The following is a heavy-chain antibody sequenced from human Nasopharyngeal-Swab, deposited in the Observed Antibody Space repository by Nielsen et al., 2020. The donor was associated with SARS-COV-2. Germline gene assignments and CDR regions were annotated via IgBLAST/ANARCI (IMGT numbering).Heavy chain of an antibody. Sequence: GGSLRLSCAASGFTFNIYAMAWVRRAPGRGLQWVTGVSASGGSTYYTDSVKGRFSISRDNSKNTLFLQMHSLGVEDTAVYYCAKAGVVRGDALDLWGQGTMVTVSS. V-gene: IGHV3-23*01. J-gene: IGHJ3*01. CDR3: AKAGVVRGDALDL. CDR1: GFTFNIYA. CDR2: VSASGGST. D-gene: IGHD3-10*01.